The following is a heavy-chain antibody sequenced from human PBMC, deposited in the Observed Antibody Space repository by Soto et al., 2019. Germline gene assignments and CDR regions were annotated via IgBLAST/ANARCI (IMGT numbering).Heavy chain of an antibody. J-gene: IGHJ5*02. V-gene: IGHV4-31*03. CDR1: GGSISSGGYY. CDR2: IYYSGST. Sequence: SETLSLTCTVSGGSISSGGYYWSWIRQHPGKGLEWIGYIYYSGSTYYNPSLKSRVTISVDTSKNQFSLKLSSVTAADTAVYYCARGGMTTVKMLDNWFDPWGQGTLVTVSS. CDR3: ARGGMTTVKMLDNWFDP. D-gene: IGHD4-4*01.